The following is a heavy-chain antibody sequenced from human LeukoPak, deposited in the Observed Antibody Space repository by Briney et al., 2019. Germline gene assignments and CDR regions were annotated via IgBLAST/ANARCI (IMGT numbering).Heavy chain of an antibody. CDR2: ISGSGGST. CDR3: AKDRDYHGSGSYFAFDI. Sequence: PGGSLRLSCAASGFIFSSYAMSWVRQAPGKGLEWVSAISGSGGSTYYADSVKGRFTISRDNSKNTLYLQMNSLRAEDTAVYYCAKDRDYHGSGSYFAFDIWGQGTMVTVPS. J-gene: IGHJ3*02. D-gene: IGHD3-10*01. V-gene: IGHV3-23*01. CDR1: GFIFSSYA.